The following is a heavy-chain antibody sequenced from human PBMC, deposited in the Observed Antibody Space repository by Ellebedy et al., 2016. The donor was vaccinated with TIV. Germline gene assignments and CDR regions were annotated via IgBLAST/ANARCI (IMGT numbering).Heavy chain of an antibody. CDR2: IRSKANNYAT. J-gene: IGHJ4*02. D-gene: IGHD4-17*01. Sequence: GGSLRLSXAASGFTFSGSAMHWVRQASGKGLEWVGRIRSKANNYATAYAASVKGRFTISRDDSKNTAYLQMNSLKTEDTAVYYCTRQGGYYGDLTTDYWGQGTLVTVSS. V-gene: IGHV3-73*01. CDR3: TRQGGYYGDLTTDY. CDR1: GFTFSGSA.